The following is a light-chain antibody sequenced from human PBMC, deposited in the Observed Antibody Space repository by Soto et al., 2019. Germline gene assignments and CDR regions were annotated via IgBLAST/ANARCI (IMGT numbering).Light chain of an antibody. V-gene: IGKV3-20*01. J-gene: IGKJ5*01. CDR2: GAS. Sequence: EIVLTQSPGTLSVSPGERATLSCRASQSVSSNLAWYQQKPGQAPRLLIYGASNRATGIPERFSGSGSGTDFTLTIGRLKPQDSAMYYCQQYVISVTFGQGTRLEI. CDR3: QQYVISVT. CDR1: QSVSSN.